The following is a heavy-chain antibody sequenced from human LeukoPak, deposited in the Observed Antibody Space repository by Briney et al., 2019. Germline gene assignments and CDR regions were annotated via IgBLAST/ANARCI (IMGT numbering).Heavy chain of an antibody. CDR3: ASLETKRRKGDPRGPPGY. Sequence: PSETLSLTCTISGGSISSNDYFWGWIRQPPGKGLEWIGEINHSGSTNYNPSLKSRVTISVDTSKNQFSLKLSSVTAADTAVYYCASLETKRRKGDPRGPPGYWGQGTLVTVSS. D-gene: IGHD5-24*01. V-gene: IGHV4-39*07. CDR2: INHSGST. J-gene: IGHJ4*02. CDR1: GGSISSNDYF.